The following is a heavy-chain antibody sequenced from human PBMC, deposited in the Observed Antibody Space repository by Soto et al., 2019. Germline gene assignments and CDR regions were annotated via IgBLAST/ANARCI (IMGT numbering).Heavy chain of an antibody. J-gene: IGHJ4*02. CDR3: ARDSSYGPKFDY. V-gene: IGHV4-31*03. Sequence: SLTCTVSAGSISSGASYRSWIRQHPGKGLEWIGYIYYNASTYYNWLRKSRVTISVNTSKNYFFLKLSSVPAADTAVYYRARDSSYGPKFDYWGQGTLVTVSS. D-gene: IGHD5-18*01. CDR2: IYYNAST. CDR1: AGSISSGASY.